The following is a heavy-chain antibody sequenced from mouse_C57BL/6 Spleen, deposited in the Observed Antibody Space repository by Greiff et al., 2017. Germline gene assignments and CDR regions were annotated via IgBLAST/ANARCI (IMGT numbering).Heavy chain of an antibody. CDR2: IYPRSGNS. Sequence: VQLQESGAELARPGASVKLSCKASGYTFTSYGISWVKQRTGQGLEWIGEIYPRSGNSYYNEKFKGKATLTAYKSSSTAYMELRSLTSEDSAVYFSAREIYYYGSSGYFDYWGQGTTLTVSS. CDR3: AREIYYYGSSGYFDY. CDR1: GYTFTSYG. J-gene: IGHJ2*01. V-gene: IGHV1-81*01. D-gene: IGHD1-1*01.